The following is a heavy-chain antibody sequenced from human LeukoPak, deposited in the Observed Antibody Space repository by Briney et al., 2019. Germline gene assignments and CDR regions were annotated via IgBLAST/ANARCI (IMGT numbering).Heavy chain of an antibody. CDR2: ISGSGGST. J-gene: IGHJ6*02. V-gene: IGHV3-23*01. Sequence: GGSLRLSCAASGFTVSSNYMSWVRQAPGKGLEWVSAISGSGGSTYYADSVKGRFTISRDNSKNTLYLQMNSLRAEDTAVYYCAKDLDGDYGHYYYGMDVWGQGTTVTVSS. D-gene: IGHD4-17*01. CDR1: GFTVSSNY. CDR3: AKDLDGDYGHYYYGMDV.